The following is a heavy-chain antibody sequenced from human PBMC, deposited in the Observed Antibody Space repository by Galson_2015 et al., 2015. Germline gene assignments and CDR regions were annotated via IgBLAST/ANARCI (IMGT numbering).Heavy chain of an antibody. CDR3: TKQVSSAPWAFDY. V-gene: IGHV3-30*18. CDR2: VSYDGSNV. Sequence: SLRLSCAASGFSFRNYGMHWVRQAPGKGLEWVALVSYDGSNVYYTDSVKGRFSISRDNSKHTLYLQMNSLRAEDTAMYYCTKQVSSAPWAFDYWGQGTLVTVSS. J-gene: IGHJ4*02. D-gene: IGHD6-6*01. CDR1: GFSFRNYG.